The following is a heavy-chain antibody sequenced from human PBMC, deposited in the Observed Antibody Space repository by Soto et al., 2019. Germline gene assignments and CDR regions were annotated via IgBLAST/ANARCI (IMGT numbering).Heavy chain of an antibody. D-gene: IGHD1-1*01. J-gene: IGHJ6*02. CDR3: AKDLRVQLERRPYGMDV. CDR1: RFTFSSYA. V-gene: IGHV3-23*01. CDR2: ISGSGGST. Sequence: GGSLRLSCAASRFTFSSYAMSWVRQAPGKGLEWVSAISGSGGSTYYADSVKGRFTISRDNSKNTLYLQMNSLRAEDTAVYYCAKDLRVQLERRPYGMDVWGQGPTVTVPS.